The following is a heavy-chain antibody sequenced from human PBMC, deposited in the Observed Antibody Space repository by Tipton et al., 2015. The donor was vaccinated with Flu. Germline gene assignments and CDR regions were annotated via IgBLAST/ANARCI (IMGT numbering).Heavy chain of an antibody. J-gene: IGHJ6*02. CDR2: MSATGYNT. D-gene: IGHD2-2*01. V-gene: IGHV3-23*01. CDR3: AKGYQMLTPNYDSYYGVDV. Sequence: SLRLSCAASGFTFSSYAMTWVRQAPGKGLEWVSSMSATGYNTYYADSVKGRFSISRDNSKNTLYLQMNSLRAEDTALCYCAKGYQMLTPNYDSYYGVDVWGQGTTVTVSS. CDR1: GFTFSSYA.